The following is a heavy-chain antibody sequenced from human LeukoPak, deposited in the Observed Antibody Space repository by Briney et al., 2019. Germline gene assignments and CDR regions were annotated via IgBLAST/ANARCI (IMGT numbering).Heavy chain of an antibody. CDR3: ARHTGGPIHYIFDC. Sequence: GESLKISCKGSGYIFTNYWIGWVRQMPGKGLEWMGFIYPGDSDSRYSPSFQGRVTISVDKSINTAYLQWSSLRASDTAIYYCARHTGGPIHYIFDCWGQGTLVTVSS. CDR2: IYPGDSDS. CDR1: GYIFTNYW. J-gene: IGHJ4*02. V-gene: IGHV5-51*01. D-gene: IGHD1-14*01.